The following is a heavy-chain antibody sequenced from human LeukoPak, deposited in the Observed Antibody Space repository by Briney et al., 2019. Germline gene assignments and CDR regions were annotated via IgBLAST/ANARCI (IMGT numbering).Heavy chain of an antibody. Sequence: PSETLSLTCAVPGHPINSAYYWVWIRQPPGKGLEWIGSLYHPDSTYYNPSLESRVTMSVDTSRNQFSLKLSFVTAADTAVYYCARQFDSYFYYYLDVWGTGTTVTVSS. CDR1: GHPINSAYY. J-gene: IGHJ6*03. CDR3: ARQFDSYFYYYLDV. CDR2: LYHPDST. V-gene: IGHV4-38-2*01. D-gene: IGHD3-10*01.